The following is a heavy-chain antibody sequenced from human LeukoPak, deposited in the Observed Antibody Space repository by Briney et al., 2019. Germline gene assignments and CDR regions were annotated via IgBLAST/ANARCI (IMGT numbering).Heavy chain of an antibody. CDR3: ARGPRLRSYFDP. Sequence: SETLSLTCAVYGGSFSGYYWSWIRQPPGKGLEWIGEINHSGSTNYNPSLKSRVTISVDTSKNQFSLKLSSVTAADTAVYYCARGPRLRSYFDPWGQGTLVTVSS. J-gene: IGHJ5*02. CDR1: GGSFSGYY. CDR2: INHSGST. V-gene: IGHV4-34*01. D-gene: IGHD5-12*01.